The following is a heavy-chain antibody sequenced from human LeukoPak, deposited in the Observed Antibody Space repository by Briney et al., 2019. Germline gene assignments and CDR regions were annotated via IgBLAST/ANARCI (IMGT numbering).Heavy chain of an antibody. CDR3: VRGVIIDFYYHYMDV. V-gene: IGHV3-21*04. Sequence: PGGSLRLSCAASGFTFSSYSMNWVRQAPGKGLEWVSSISSSSSYIYYADSVKGRFTISRDNSKNSLYLQMNSLRAEDTALYYCVRGVIIDFYYHYMDVWGKGTTVTVSS. J-gene: IGHJ6*03. CDR2: ISSSSSYI. D-gene: IGHD3-10*01. CDR1: GFTFSSYS.